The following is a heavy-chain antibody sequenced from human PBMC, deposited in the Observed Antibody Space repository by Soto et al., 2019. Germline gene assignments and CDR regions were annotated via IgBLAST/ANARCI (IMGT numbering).Heavy chain of an antibody. CDR3: ARGSAWNDPTVDY. CDR1: GGSFSGYY. Sequence: QVQLQQWGAGLLKPSETLSLTCAVYGGSFSGYYWSWIRQPPGKGLEWIGEINHSGSTNYNPSLKSRVTISVDTSKNQFSLKLSSVTAADTAVYYCARGSAWNDPTVDYWGQGTLVTVSS. D-gene: IGHD1-1*01. CDR2: INHSGST. J-gene: IGHJ4*02. V-gene: IGHV4-34*01.